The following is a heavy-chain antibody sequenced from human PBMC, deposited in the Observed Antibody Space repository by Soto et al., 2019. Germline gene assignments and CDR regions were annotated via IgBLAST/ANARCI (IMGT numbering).Heavy chain of an antibody. D-gene: IGHD3-3*01. CDR1: GGSISSLGYY. Sequence: PSETLSLTCTVSGGSISSLGYYWSWIRQHPGKGLDWIGYIYYSGSTNYNPSLKSRVTISVDTSKNQFSLKLSSVTAADTAVYYCARTYYDFWSGENLRYYYYMDVWGKGTTVTVSS. J-gene: IGHJ6*03. CDR3: ARTYYDFWSGENLRYYYYMDV. V-gene: IGHV4-31*03. CDR2: IYYSGST.